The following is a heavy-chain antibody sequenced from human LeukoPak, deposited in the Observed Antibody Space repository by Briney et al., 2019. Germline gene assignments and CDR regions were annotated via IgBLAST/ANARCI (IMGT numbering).Heavy chain of an antibody. CDR3: ARGGSRIVGATTAFDI. J-gene: IGHJ3*02. CDR1: GGTFNNYA. V-gene: IGHV1-69*13. CDR2: IIPMFGTA. D-gene: IGHD1-26*01. Sequence: SVKVSCKTSGGTFNNYALTWVRQAPGQGLEWLGAIIPMFGTANYELKFQGRVTITADESTSTAYMELISLTSEDAAVYYCARGGSRIVGATTAFDIWGQGTLVTVSS.